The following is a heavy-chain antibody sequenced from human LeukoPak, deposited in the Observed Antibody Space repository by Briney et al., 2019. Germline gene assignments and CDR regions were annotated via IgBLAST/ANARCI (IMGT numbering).Heavy chain of an antibody. Sequence: GGSLRLSCAASGFTFSSYAMSWVRQAPGKGLEWVSAISGSGGSTYYADSVKGRFTISRDNPKNTLYLQMNSLRDEDTAVYYCSRAKSGSSSGSFWGQGTLVIVSS. CDR2: ISGSGGST. CDR1: GFTFSSYA. CDR3: SRAKSGSSSGSF. J-gene: IGHJ4*02. V-gene: IGHV3-23*01. D-gene: IGHD6-19*01.